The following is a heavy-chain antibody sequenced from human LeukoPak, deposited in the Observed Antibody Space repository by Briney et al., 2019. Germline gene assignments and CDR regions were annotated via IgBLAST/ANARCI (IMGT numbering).Heavy chain of an antibody. CDR2: IYYSGST. Sequence: SETLSLTCTVSGGSISSYYWSWIRQPPGKGLEWIGYIYYSGSTNYNPSLKSRVTISVDTSKNQFSLKLSSVTAADTAVYYCARVGSGYYDAFDIWGQGTMVTVSS. D-gene: IGHD3-22*01. V-gene: IGHV4-59*12. J-gene: IGHJ3*02. CDR3: ARVGSGYYDAFDI. CDR1: GGSISSYY.